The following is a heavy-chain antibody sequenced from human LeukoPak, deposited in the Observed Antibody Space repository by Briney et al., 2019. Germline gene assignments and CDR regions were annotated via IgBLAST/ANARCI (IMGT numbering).Heavy chain of an antibody. CDR2: INPSGGST. CDR3: ARDFDWLLRGGDAFDI. J-gene: IGHJ3*02. Sequence: ASVKVSCKASGYTFTSYYMHWVRQAPGQGLEWMGIINPSGGSTSYAQKFQGRVTMTRDTSTSTVYMELSSLRSEETAVYSCARDFDWLLRGGDAFDIWGQGTMVTVSS. D-gene: IGHD3-9*01. CDR1: GYTFTSYY. V-gene: IGHV1-46*01.